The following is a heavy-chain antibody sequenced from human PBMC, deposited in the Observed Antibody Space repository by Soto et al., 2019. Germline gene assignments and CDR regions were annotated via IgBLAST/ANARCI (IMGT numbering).Heavy chain of an antibody. Sequence: SVKVSCKASGGTFSSYAISWVRQAPGQGLEWMGGIIPIFGTANYAQKFQGRVTITADESTSTAYMELSSLRSEDTAVYYRAHAWVIGGAFDIWGQGTMVTVSS. CDR2: IIPIFGTA. CDR3: AHAWVIGGAFDI. J-gene: IGHJ3*02. CDR1: GGTFSSYA. V-gene: IGHV1-69*13. D-gene: IGHD3-16*02.